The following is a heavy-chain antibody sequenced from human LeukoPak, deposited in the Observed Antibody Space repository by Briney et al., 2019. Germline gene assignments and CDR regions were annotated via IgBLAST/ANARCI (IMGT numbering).Heavy chain of an antibody. J-gene: IGHJ5*02. Sequence: GASVKVSCKASGYTFTGYYMHWVRQAPGQGLEWMGWINPNSGGTNYAQKFQGRVTMTRDTSISTAYMELSRLRSDDTAVYYCARDAAYSSSWNWFDPWGQGTLVTVSS. CDR2: INPNSGGT. D-gene: IGHD6-13*01. CDR1: GYTFTGYY. V-gene: IGHV1-2*02. CDR3: ARDAAYSSSWNWFDP.